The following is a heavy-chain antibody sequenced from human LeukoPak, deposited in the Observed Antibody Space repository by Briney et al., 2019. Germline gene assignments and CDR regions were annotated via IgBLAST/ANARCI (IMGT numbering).Heavy chain of an antibody. Sequence: SETLSLTCTVSGGSISSYYWSWIRQPAGKELEWIGRIYTSGSTNYNPSLKSRVTMSVDTSKNQFSLKLSSVTAADTAVYYCARDHLEWWDIVVVPAARRYNWFDPWGQGTLVTVSS. CDR2: IYTSGST. V-gene: IGHV4-4*07. CDR3: ARDHLEWWDIVVVPAARRYNWFDP. CDR1: GGSISSYY. D-gene: IGHD2-2*01. J-gene: IGHJ5*02.